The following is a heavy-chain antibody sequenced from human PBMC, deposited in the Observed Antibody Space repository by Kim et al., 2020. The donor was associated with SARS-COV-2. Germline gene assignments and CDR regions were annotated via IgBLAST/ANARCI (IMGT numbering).Heavy chain of an antibody. J-gene: IGHJ5*02. V-gene: IGHV3-73*01. CDR2: IRRKTNSYAT. D-gene: IGHD3-9*01. CDR1: GFTFSGSG. Sequence: GGSLRLSCAASGFTFSGSGIHWVRQASGRGLEWVGRIRRKTNSYATAYAASMKGRFTISRDDSKNTAYLQMDSLKAEDTAVYYCKPYDFLTGHFSWGQGTLVTVSS. CDR3: KPYDFLTGHFS.